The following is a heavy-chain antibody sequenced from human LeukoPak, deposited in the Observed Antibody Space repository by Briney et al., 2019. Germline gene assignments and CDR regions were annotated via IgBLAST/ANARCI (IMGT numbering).Heavy chain of an antibody. CDR1: GYTFTSYG. V-gene: IGHV1-18*01. CDR3: AREVRVTAAGIPLYYYYYYGMDV. J-gene: IGHJ6*02. Sequence: GASVKVSCKASGYTFTSYGISWVRQAPGQGLERMGWISAYNGNTNYAQKLQGRVTMTTDASTSTAYMELRSLRSDDTAVYYCAREVRVTAAGIPLYYYYYYGMDVWGQGTTVTVSS. D-gene: IGHD6-13*01. CDR2: ISAYNGNT.